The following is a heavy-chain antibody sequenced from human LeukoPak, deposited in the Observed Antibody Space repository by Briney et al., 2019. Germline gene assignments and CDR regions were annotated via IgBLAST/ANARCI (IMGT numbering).Heavy chain of an antibody. J-gene: IGHJ4*02. D-gene: IGHD6-6*01. V-gene: IGHV1-18*01. CDR3: VRGGSSSGYDY. CDR2: ISNYNGNT. Sequence: ASVKVSCKASGGTFSSYAISWVRQAPGQGLEWMGWISNYNGNTNFAQKIQGRVTMTTDTSTSTAYMELRSLTFDDTAMYYCVRGGSSSGYDYWGQGTLVTVSS. CDR1: GGTFSSYA.